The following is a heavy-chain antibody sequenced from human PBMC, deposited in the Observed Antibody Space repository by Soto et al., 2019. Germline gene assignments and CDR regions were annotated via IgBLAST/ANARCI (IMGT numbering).Heavy chain of an antibody. CDR1: GASISSYC. J-gene: IGHJ4*02. D-gene: IGHD5-18*01. Sequence: SETLSLTCTVSGASISSYCYTWIRQPPGKGLEWIGFVSSSGTTNYNPSLESRVNISVDTSKNQFSLTLRSVTAADTAVYYCARLDTALDYWGQGTLVTSPQ. CDR3: ARLDTALDY. CDR2: VSSSGTT. V-gene: IGHV4-59*01.